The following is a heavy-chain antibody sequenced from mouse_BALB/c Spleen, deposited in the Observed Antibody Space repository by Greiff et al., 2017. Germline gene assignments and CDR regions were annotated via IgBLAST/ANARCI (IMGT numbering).Heavy chain of an antibody. CDR1: GFSLTSYG. J-gene: IGHJ4*01. Sequence: VKLVESGPGLVQPSQSLSITCTVSGFSLTSYGVHWVRQSPGKGLEWLGVIWSGGSTDYNAAFISRLSISKDNSKSQVFFKMNSLQADDTAIYYCARGLLGYYAMDYWGQGTSVTVSS. D-gene: IGHD2-3*01. V-gene: IGHV2-4-1*01. CDR2: IWSGGST. CDR3: ARGLLGYYAMDY.